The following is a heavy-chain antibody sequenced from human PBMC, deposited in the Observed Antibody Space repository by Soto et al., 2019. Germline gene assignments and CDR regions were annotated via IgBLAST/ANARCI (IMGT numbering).Heavy chain of an antibody. CDR1: GYSFTTYW. J-gene: IGHJ4*02. V-gene: IGHV5-51*01. D-gene: IGHD3-9*01. CDR2: IYPGDSDT. Sequence: PGESLNICCKGSGYSFTTYWLGWVRQVPGKGLEWMGIIYPGDSDTRYSPSFQGQVTISADKSISAAYLQWSSLKASDTAMYFCARRRGLVGSFDYWGRGTLVTVSS. CDR3: ARRRGLVGSFDY.